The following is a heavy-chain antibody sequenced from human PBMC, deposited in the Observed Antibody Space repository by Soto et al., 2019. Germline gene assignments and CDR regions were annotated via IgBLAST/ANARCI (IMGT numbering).Heavy chain of an antibody. CDR3: AKELFSRVREVPRSAGFDY. V-gene: IGHV3-30*18. D-gene: IGHD5-18*01. CDR2: ISYDGSNK. CDR1: GFTFSSYG. Sequence: GGSLRLSCAASGFTFSSYGMHWVRQAPGKGLEWVAVISYDGSNKYYADSVKGRFTISRDNSKNTLYLQMNSLRAEDTAVYYCAKELFSRVREVPRSAGFDYWGQGTLVTVSS. J-gene: IGHJ4*02.